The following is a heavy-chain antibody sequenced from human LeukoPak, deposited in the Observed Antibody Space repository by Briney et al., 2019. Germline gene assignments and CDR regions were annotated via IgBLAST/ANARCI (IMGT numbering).Heavy chain of an antibody. D-gene: IGHD5-18*01. V-gene: IGHV3-30*04. CDR1: GFTFSSYA. Sequence: GGSLRLSCAASGFTFSSYAMHWVRQAPGKGLEWVAVISYDGSNKYYADSVKGRFTISRDNSKNTLYLQMNSLRAEVTAVYYCARGGIHLDYWGQGTLVTVSS. J-gene: IGHJ4*02. CDR2: ISYDGSNK. CDR3: ARGGIHLDY.